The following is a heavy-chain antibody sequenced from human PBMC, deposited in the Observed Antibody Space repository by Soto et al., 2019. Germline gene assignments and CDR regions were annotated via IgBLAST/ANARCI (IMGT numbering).Heavy chain of an antibody. CDR1: GGSISSGGYY. CDR3: ARDHRAYGDYPYFDY. V-gene: IGHV4-31*03. D-gene: IGHD4-17*01. J-gene: IGHJ4*02. CDR2: IYYSGST. Sequence: QVQLQESGPGLVKPSQTLSLTCTVSGGSISSGGYYWSWIRQHPGKGLEWIGSIYYSGSTYYNPSLKSRVTISVDTSKNQFSVKLSSVTAADTAVYYCARDHRAYGDYPYFDYWGQGTLVTVSS.